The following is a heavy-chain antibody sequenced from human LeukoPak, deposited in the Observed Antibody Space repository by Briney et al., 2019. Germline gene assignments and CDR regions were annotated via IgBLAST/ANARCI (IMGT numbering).Heavy chain of an antibody. V-gene: IGHV4-59*01. Sequence: SETLSLTCTVSGGSISTYFWSWIRQPPGKGLEWIGYVYYSGSTNYSPFLRSRVTISVDTSKNQFSLKLSSVTAADTAVYYCARSYYSSGSYYDFDYWGQGTLVTVSS. CDR2: VYYSGST. D-gene: IGHD3-10*01. CDR1: GGSISTYF. CDR3: ARSYYSSGSYYDFDY. J-gene: IGHJ4*02.